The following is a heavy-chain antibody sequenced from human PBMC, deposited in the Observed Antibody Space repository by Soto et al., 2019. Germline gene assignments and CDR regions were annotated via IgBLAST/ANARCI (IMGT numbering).Heavy chain of an antibody. J-gene: IGHJ5*02. CDR2: INPDGGTT. CDR3: VRVGGGTYSLRDP. CDR1: GFTFSSYC. D-gene: IGHD2-15*01. Sequence: EVQLEESGGDLVQPGGSLRLSCAASGFTFSSYCMHWVRQAPGKGLVWVSRINPDGGTTTYAESVKGRITISRDNARNTRYLQMNRLRPEGTALYYCVRVGGGTYSLRDPWGQGTLVTASS. V-gene: IGHV3-74*01.